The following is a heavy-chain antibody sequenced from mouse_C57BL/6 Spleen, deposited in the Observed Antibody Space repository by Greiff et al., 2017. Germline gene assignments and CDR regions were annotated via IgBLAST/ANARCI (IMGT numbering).Heavy chain of an antibody. D-gene: IGHD1-1*01. CDR2: INPNNGGT. CDR3: ARDTVGAMDY. J-gene: IGHJ4*01. Sequence: VQLQQSGPELVKPGASVKIPCKASGYTFTDYNMDWVKQSHGKSLEWIGEINPNNGGTIYNQKFKGKATLTVDKSSSTAYMELRSLTSEDTAVYYCARDTVGAMDYWGQGTSVTVSS. V-gene: IGHV1-18*01. CDR1: GYTFTDYN.